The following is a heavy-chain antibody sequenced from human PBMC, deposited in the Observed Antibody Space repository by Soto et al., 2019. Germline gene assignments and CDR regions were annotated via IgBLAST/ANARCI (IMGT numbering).Heavy chain of an antibody. J-gene: IGHJ6*02. Sequence: PSETLSLTCSVSGYLISSGYYWGWVRQTPGKGLEWIGSIYYSGSTYYNPSLKSRVTISVDTSKNQFSLKLSSVTAADTAVYYCARHLSYCSGGSCYFVVYYYGMDVWGQGTTVTVSS. V-gene: IGHV4-38-2*01. CDR1: GYLISSGYY. D-gene: IGHD2-15*01. CDR3: ARHLSYCSGGSCYFVVYYYGMDV. CDR2: IYYSGST.